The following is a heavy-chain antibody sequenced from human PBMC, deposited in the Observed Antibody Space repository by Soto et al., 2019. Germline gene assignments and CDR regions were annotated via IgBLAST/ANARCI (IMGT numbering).Heavy chain of an antibody. CDR3: ARSYYDSTGFAVDP. D-gene: IGHD3-22*01. CDR1: GASVSNGY. CDR2: MYFGGSF. V-gene: IGHV4-59*02. Sequence: QMQLQASGPGLVKPSETLSLTCNVSGASVSNGYWSWIRQPPGKGLEWIGFMYFGGSFNYNPSLTSRATISVDTSTNQFSMNLTSVTASDTAVYYCARSYYDSTGFAVDPWGQGTLVTVSS. J-gene: IGHJ5*02.